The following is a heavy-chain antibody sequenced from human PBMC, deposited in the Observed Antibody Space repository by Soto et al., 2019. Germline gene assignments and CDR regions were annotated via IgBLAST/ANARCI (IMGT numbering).Heavy chain of an antibody. J-gene: IGHJ3*02. CDR3: ARALILTGYYIHDAFDI. D-gene: IGHD3-9*01. CDR2: IYYSGST. V-gene: IGHV4-39*07. Sequence: SETLSLTCTVSVGPISSSFYYWGWIRQPPGKGLEWIGSIYYSGSTYYNPSLKSRVTISVDTSKNQFSLKLSSVTAADTAVYYCARALILTGYYIHDAFDIWGQGTMVTVSS. CDR1: VGPISSSFYY.